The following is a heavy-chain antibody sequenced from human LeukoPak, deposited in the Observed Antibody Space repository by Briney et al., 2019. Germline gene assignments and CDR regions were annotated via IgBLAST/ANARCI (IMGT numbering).Heavy chain of an antibody. J-gene: IGHJ4*02. D-gene: IGHD6-19*01. Sequence: PGESLRLSCAASGFTFSSYEMNWVRQAPGKGLEWVSYISSTGSGMHYTDSVRGRFTISRDNAKSSLYLQMNSLRDEDTAVYYCARGVSRYISGWHFDYWGQGTLVTVSS. CDR2: ISSTGSGM. CDR3: ARGVSRYISGWHFDY. V-gene: IGHV3-48*03. CDR1: GFTFSSYE.